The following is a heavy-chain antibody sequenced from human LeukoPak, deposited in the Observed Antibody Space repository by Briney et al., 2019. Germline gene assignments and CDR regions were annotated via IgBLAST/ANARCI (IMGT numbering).Heavy chain of an antibody. J-gene: IGHJ4*02. CDR3: ARDGADGSAVDY. D-gene: IGHD3-10*01. V-gene: IGHV4-38-2*02. CDR2: IYHSGTT. Sequence: SETLSLTCTVSGYSISSGYYWGWIRQPPGKGLEWIGSIYHSGTTYYNPSLKSRVTILVDTSKNQFSLKLSSVTAADTAVYYCARDGADGSAVDYWGQGTLVTVSS. CDR1: GYSISSGYY.